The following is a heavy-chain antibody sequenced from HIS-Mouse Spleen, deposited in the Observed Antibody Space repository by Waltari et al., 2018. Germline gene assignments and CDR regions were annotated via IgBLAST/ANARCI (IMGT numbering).Heavy chain of an antibody. CDR2: INPNSGGT. CDR1: GDTFTGYY. CDR3: ARGSGRWELLLPNWFDP. J-gene: IGHJ5*02. V-gene: IGHV1-2*02. Sequence: QVQLVQSGAEVKKPGASVKVSCKASGDTFTGYYLLWVRQDPGQGPQWMGWINPNSGGTNYAQKFQGRVTMTRDTSISTAYMELSRLRSDDTAVYYCARGSGRWELLLPNWFDPWGQGTLVTVSS. D-gene: IGHD1-26*01.